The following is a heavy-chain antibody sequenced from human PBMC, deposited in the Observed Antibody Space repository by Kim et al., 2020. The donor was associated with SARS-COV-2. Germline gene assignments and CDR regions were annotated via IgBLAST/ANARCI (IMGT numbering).Heavy chain of an antibody. CDR1: GDRVSSNSAA. CDR3: ARGTYYYDSSGYYPVGDFDY. V-gene: IGHV6-1*01. Sequence: SQTLSLTCAISGDRVSSNSAAWHWIRQSPSRGLEWLGRTYYRSKWYNDYAVSVKSRITINPDTSKNQFSLQLNSVTPEDTAVYYCARGTYYYDSSGYYPVGDFDYWGQGTLVTVSS. D-gene: IGHD3-22*01. CDR2: TYYRSKWYN. J-gene: IGHJ4*02.